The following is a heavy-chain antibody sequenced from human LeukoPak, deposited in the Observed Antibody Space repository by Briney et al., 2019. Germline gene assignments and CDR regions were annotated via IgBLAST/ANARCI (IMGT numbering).Heavy chain of an antibody. V-gene: IGHV3-23*01. CDR2: ISGSGGST. Sequence: GGSLRLSCTASGFTFYNYAMNWVRQAPGKGLEWVSAISGSGGSTYYADSVKGRFTISRDNSKNTLYLQMNSLRAEDTAVYYCAKGGSRFDPWGQGTLVTVSS. CDR1: GFTFYNYA. J-gene: IGHJ5*02. CDR3: AKGGSRFDP.